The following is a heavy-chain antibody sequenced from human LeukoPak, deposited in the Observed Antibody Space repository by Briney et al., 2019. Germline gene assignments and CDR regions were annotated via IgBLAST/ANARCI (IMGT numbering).Heavy chain of an antibody. V-gene: IGHV3-21*01. CDR1: GFTFSSYS. Sequence: GGSLRLSCAASGFTFSSYSMNWVRQAPGKGLEWVSSISSGSSYIYYADSVKGRFTVSRDNAKHSLYLQMNSLRAEDTAVYYCVRDAKHYYDILTGYYNDAFDIWGQGTMVTVSS. J-gene: IGHJ3*02. D-gene: IGHD3-9*01. CDR2: ISSGSSYI. CDR3: VRDAKHYYDILTGYYNDAFDI.